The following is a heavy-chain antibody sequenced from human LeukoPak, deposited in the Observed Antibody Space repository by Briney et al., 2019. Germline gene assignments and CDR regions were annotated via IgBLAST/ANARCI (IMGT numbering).Heavy chain of an antibody. CDR2: ISSSSSYI. CDR1: GFTFSSYS. D-gene: IGHD6-19*01. CDR3: ARAPTFSGWFDY. Sequence: GGSLGLSCAASGFTFSSYSMNWVRQAPGKGLEWVSSISSSSSYIYYADSLKGRFTISRDNAKSSLYLQMNSLRAEDTAVYYCARAPTFSGWFDYWGQGTLVTVSS. J-gene: IGHJ4*02. V-gene: IGHV3-21*01.